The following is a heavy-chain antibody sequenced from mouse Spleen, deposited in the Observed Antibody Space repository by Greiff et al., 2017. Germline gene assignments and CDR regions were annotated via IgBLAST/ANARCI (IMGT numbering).Heavy chain of an antibody. CDR1: GFSLTSYG. Sequence: VKLVESGPGLVQPSQSLSITCTVSGFSLTSYGVHWVRQSPGKGLEWLGVIWSGGSTDYNAAFISRLSISKDNSKSQVFFKMNSLQADDTAIYYCARNYYGSSSHAMDYWGQGTSVTVSS. V-gene: IGHV2-2*01. CDR2: IWSGGST. CDR3: ARNYYGSSSHAMDY. D-gene: IGHD1-1*01. J-gene: IGHJ4*01.